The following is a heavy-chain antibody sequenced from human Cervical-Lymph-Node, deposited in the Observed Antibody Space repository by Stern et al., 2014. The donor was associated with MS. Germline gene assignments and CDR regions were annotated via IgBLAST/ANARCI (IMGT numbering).Heavy chain of an antibody. J-gene: IGHJ4*02. CDR1: GFTFSGYT. Sequence: EVQLEESGGGLVKPGGSLSLSCTGSGFTFSGYTMNWVRQAPGKGLEWVSSIISTSRTIYYSDSVNGRFTVTKAHVNNSACMHLDSLRAEATAVYFCARGKEGGWAHWGQGTLVTVSS. CDR2: IISTSRTI. D-gene: IGHD1-26*01. V-gene: IGHV3-21*01. CDR3: ARGKEGGWAH.